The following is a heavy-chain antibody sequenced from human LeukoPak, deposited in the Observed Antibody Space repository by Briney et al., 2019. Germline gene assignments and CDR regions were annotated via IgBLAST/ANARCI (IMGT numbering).Heavy chain of an antibody. D-gene: IGHD1-26*01. CDR3: AREGGSYRIFDY. Sequence: SETLSLTCTVSGDSISGYYWSWIRQPPGKGLEWIGNIYYSGTTNYNPSLKSRVTISVDTSKNQFSLKLSSVTAADTAIYYCAREGGSYRIFDYWGQGTLVTVSS. CDR2: IYYSGTT. J-gene: IGHJ4*02. V-gene: IGHV4-59*01. CDR1: GDSISGYY.